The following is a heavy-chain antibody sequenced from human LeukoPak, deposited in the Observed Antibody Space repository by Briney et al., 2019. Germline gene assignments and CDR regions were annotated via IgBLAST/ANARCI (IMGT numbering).Heavy chain of an antibody. D-gene: IGHD5-18*01. J-gene: IGHJ5*02. V-gene: IGHV1-2*02. CDR1: GYTFTGYY. CDR2: INPNNGGT. CDR3: ARVSWIQLWLGGDWFDP. Sequence: ASVKDSCKASGYTFTGYYMHWVRQAPGQGLEWMGWINPNNGGTNYEQKFQGRVTITRDTSISTAYMELSRLRSDDTAVYYCARVSWIQLWLGGDWFDPWGQGTLVTVSS.